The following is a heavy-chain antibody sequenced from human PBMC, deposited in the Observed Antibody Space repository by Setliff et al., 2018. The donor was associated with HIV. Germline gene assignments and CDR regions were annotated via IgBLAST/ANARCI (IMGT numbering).Heavy chain of an antibody. J-gene: IGHJ3*02. D-gene: IGHD1-26*01. CDR2: IYPNDSEM. CDR3: ARGRDALDI. Sequence: GESLKISCKGSGYSFTSYWIAWVRQMPGKGLEWMGLIYPNDSEMRYSPSFQGQVTMSADKSINTVYLQWSGLKTSDTAIYYCARGRDALDIWGQGTMVTVSS. V-gene: IGHV5-51*01. CDR1: GYSFTSYW.